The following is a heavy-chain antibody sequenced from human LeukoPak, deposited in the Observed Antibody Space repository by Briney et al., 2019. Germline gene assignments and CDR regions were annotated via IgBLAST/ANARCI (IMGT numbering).Heavy chain of an antibody. J-gene: IGHJ6*02. CDR2: IKHDGSEQ. CDR1: GFTFSNYW. D-gene: IGHD6-13*01. Sequence: GGSLRLSCTASGFTFSNYWMSWVRQTPEKGLEWFANIKHDGSEQVYVDPVKGRFTISRDNAKNSLYLQMNSLRAEDTAVYYCARDPYSSSWSYGMDVWGQGTTVTVSS. V-gene: IGHV3-7*05. CDR3: ARDPYSSSWSYGMDV.